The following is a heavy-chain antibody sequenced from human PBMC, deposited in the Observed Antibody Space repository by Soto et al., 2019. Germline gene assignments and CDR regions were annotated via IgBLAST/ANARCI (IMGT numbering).Heavy chain of an antibody. D-gene: IGHD1-26*01. Sequence: QVQLVQSGAEVKKPGASVNVSCKASGYTFTVYYMHWVRQAPGQGLEWMGWINPKSGGTMYPQKFQGRVTMTWDTSISTAYMALTRLRSDATAVYYCARDLAKGGGSAGFAYWGQGTLVTVSS. J-gene: IGHJ4*02. CDR3: ARDLAKGGGSAGFAY. CDR1: GYTFTVYY. V-gene: IGHV1-2*02. CDR2: INPKSGGT.